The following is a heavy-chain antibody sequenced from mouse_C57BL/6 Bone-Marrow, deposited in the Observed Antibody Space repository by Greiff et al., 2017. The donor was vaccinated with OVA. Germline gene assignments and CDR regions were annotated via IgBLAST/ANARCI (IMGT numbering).Heavy chain of an antibody. CDR2: ISSGSSTI. V-gene: IGHV5-17*01. Sequence: EVKLVESGGGLVKPGGSLKLSCAASGFTFRDYGMHWVRQAPEKGLEWVAYISSGSSTIYYADTVKGRFTISRYNAKNTLFLQMTSLRSEDTAMYYCARRFAYWGQGTLVTVSA. J-gene: IGHJ3*01. CDR1: GFTFRDYG. CDR3: ARRFAY.